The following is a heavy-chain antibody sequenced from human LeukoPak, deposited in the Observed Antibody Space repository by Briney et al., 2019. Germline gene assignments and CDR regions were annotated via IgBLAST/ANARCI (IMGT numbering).Heavy chain of an antibody. CDR1: GFSFISFY. CDR3: ARRAGAYSHPYDC. D-gene: IGHD4/OR15-4a*01. J-gene: IGHJ4*02. Sequence: GTLSLSCAVSGFSFISFYMKCVRPAPGRGLEWVLFIYSDNTHYSYTVKGRFTISRDKSKNTLYFQMNSLRAEDTAVYYCARRAGAYSHPYDCWGQGTLVTVSS. CDR2: IYSDNT. V-gene: IGHV3-53*01.